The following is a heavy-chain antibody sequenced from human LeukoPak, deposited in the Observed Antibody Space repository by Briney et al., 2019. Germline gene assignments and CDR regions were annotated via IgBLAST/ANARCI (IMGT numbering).Heavy chain of an antibody. CDR3: ARDLSPIWYFDL. V-gene: IGHV4-59*01. D-gene: IGHD3-3*02. J-gene: IGHJ2*01. CDR1: GGSISSYY. Sequence: SETLSLTCTVSGGSISSYYWSWIRQPPGKGLEWIGYIYYSGSTNYNPSLKSRVTRSVDTSKNQFSLKLSSVTAADTAVYYCARDLSPIWYFDLWGRGTLVTVSS. CDR2: IYYSGST.